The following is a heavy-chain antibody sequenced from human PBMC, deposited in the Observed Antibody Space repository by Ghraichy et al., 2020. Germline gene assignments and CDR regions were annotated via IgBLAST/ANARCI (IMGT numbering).Heavy chain of an antibody. CDR3: ARTDPYCSSTSCYDYYYYGMDV. CDR1: GFTVSSNY. J-gene: IGHJ6*02. CDR2: IYSGGST. V-gene: IGHV3-53*01. D-gene: IGHD2-2*01. Sequence: GGSLRLSCAASGFTVSSNYMSWVRQAPGKGLEWVSVIYSGGSTYYADSVKGRFTISRDNSKNTLYLQMNSLRAEDTAVYYCARTDPYCSSTSCYDYYYYGMDVWGQGTTVTVSS.